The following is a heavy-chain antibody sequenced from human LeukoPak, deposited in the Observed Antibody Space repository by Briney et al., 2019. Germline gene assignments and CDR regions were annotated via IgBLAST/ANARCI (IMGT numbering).Heavy chain of an antibody. D-gene: IGHD3-9*01. Sequence: GASVKASCKASGYTFTGYYMHWARQAPGQGLEWMGRINPNSGGTNYAQKFQGRVTMTRDTSISTAYMELSRLRSDDTAVYYCARVVGVTGYLYWGQGTLVTVSS. V-gene: IGHV1-2*06. CDR1: GYTFTGYY. J-gene: IGHJ4*02. CDR3: ARVVGVTGYLY. CDR2: INPNSGGT.